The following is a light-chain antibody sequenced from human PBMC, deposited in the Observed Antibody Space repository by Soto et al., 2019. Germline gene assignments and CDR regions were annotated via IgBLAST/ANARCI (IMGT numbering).Light chain of an antibody. J-gene: IGKJ5*01. CDR3: QQYNNWPPIT. Sequence: EIVLTQSPGTLSLSPGERATLSCRASQSVSSNLAWYQQKPGQAPRLLMYDASTRATGIPARFSGSGSGTEFTLTISSLQSEDFAVYYCQQYNNWPPITFGQGTRLEIK. CDR1: QSVSSN. CDR2: DAS. V-gene: IGKV3-15*01.